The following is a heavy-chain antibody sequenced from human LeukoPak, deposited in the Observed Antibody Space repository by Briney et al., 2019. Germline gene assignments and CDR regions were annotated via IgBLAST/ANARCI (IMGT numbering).Heavy chain of an antibody. CDR3: ARATYCGGDCYSPFDY. CDR2: IYYSGST. D-gene: IGHD2-21*02. J-gene: IGHJ4*02. V-gene: IGHV4-59*01. Sequence: SETLSLTCTVSGGSISSYYWSWIRRPPGKGLEWIGYIYYSGSTNYNPSLKSRVTISVDTSKNQFSLKLSSVTAADTAVYYCARATYCGGDCYSPFDYWGQGTLVTVSS. CDR1: GGSISSYY.